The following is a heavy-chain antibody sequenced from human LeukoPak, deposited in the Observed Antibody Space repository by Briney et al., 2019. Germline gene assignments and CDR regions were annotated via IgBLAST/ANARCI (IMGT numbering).Heavy chain of an antibody. CDR3: ASVVVPAARDYYGMDV. J-gene: IGHJ6*02. Sequence: SETLSLTCTVSGGSISSYYWSWIRQPPGKGLEWIGYIYYSGSTNYNPSLKSRVTISVDTSKNQFSLKLSSVTAADTAVYYCASVVVPAARDYYGMDVCGQGTTVTVSS. D-gene: IGHD2-2*01. CDR1: GGSISSYY. CDR2: IYYSGST. V-gene: IGHV4-59*01.